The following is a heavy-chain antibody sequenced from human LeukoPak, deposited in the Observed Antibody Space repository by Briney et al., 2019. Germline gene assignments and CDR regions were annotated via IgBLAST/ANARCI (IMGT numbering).Heavy chain of an antibody. V-gene: IGHV3-23*01. Sequence: GGSLRLSCAASGFTFSSYAMSWVRQAPGKGLEWVSAISGSGGSTYYADSVKGRFTISRDNSKNTLYLQMNSLRAEDTAVYYCAKNPGVVPAAIPHAFDIWGQGTMVTVSS. CDR2: ISGSGGST. J-gene: IGHJ3*02. CDR1: GFTFSSYA. CDR3: AKNPGVVPAAIPHAFDI. D-gene: IGHD2-2*02.